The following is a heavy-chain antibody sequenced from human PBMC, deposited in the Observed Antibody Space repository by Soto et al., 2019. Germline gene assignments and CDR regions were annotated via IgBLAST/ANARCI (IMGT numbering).Heavy chain of an antibody. CDR3: ARDNQYSSSRVYYFDY. J-gene: IGHJ4*02. CDR2: IYYSGST. V-gene: IGHV4-31*03. CDR1: GGSISSGGYY. Sequence: SETLSLTCTVSGGSISSGGYYWSWNRQHPGKGLEWIGYIYYSGSTYYNPSLKSRVTISVDTSRNQFSLKLSSVTAADTAVYYCARDNQYSSSRVYYFDYWGQGTLVTVSS. D-gene: IGHD6-6*01.